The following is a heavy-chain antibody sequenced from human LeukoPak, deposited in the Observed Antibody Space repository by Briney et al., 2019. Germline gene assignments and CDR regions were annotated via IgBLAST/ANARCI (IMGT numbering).Heavy chain of an antibody. CDR3: ARLLRFLEWPPYYMDV. V-gene: IGHV4-59*08. D-gene: IGHD3-3*01. Sequence: SETLSLTCTVSGGSISSYYWSWIRQPPGKGLEWIGYIYYSGGTNYNPSLKSRVTISVDTSKNQFSLKLSSVTAADTAVYYCARLLRFLEWPPYYMDVWGKGTTVTVSS. J-gene: IGHJ6*03. CDR2: IYYSGGT. CDR1: GGSISSYY.